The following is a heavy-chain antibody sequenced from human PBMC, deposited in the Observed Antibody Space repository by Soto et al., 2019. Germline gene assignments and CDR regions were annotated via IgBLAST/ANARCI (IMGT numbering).Heavy chain of an antibody. D-gene: IGHD2-2*02. CDR2: IYHSGNT. CDR1: GGSITTGGSY. V-gene: IGHV4-31*03. J-gene: IGHJ4*02. CDR3: ARARFQVLYGKPYFDS. Sequence: SETLSLTFTVSGGSITTGGSYWSWIRQHPGKGLEWIGNIYHSGNTYYNPSLKVRLTISVDTSKNHFSLMVDSVTAADTAVYYCARARFQVLYGKPYFDSWGQGTLVTVSS.